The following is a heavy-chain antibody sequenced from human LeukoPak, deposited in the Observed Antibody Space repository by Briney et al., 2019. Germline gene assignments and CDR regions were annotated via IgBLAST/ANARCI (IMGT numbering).Heavy chain of an antibody. CDR2: IYPCDSDT. V-gene: IGHV5-51*01. CDR1: GYSFTSYW. Sequence: GESLKISCKGSGYSFTSYWIGWVRQMPGKGLEGMGIIYPCDSDTRYSPSFQGQVTIAADKSISTAYLQWSSLKASDTAMYYCASPWNYGDYSSAFDIWGQGTMVTVSS. CDR3: ASPWNYGDYSSAFDI. D-gene: IGHD4-17*01. J-gene: IGHJ3*02.